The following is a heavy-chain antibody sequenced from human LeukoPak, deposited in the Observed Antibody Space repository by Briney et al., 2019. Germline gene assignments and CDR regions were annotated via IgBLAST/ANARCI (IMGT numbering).Heavy chain of an antibody. CDR2: ISYEGSNK. V-gene: IGHV3-30*14. D-gene: IGHD4-17*01. Sequence: PGRSLRLSCAASGFTFSSYAMHWVRQAPGKGLEWVAVISYEGSNKYYADSVKGRFTISRDNSKNTVYLQMDSLRAQDTAVYYWGRDLPCRHYDSCYYGKDVWGQGTTVTVSS. CDR1: GFTFSSYA. J-gene: IGHJ6*02. CDR3: GRDLPCRHYDSCYYGKDV.